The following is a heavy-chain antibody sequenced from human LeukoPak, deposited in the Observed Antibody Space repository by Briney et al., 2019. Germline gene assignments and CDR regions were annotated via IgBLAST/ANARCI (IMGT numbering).Heavy chain of an antibody. J-gene: IGHJ4*02. Sequence: SETLSLTCAVYGGSFSGYYWSWIRQTPGKGLEWIGEINHSGSTNYNPSLKSRVTISVDTSKNQFSLKLSSVTAADTAVYYCAREAHTRGYSYGSLDYWGQGTLVTVSS. CDR2: INHSGST. CDR1: GGSFSGYY. CDR3: AREAHTRGYSYGSLDY. V-gene: IGHV4-34*01. D-gene: IGHD5-18*01.